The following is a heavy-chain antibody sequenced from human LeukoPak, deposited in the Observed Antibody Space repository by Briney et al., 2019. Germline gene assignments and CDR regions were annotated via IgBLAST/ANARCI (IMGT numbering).Heavy chain of an antibody. CDR1: GFTFSNYA. V-gene: IGHV3-48*01. D-gene: IGHD6-19*01. CDR3: ARLGQQWLED. CDR2: ISSSSSTI. Sequence: GGSLRLSCAASGFTFSNYAMNWVRQAPGKGLEWVSYISSSSSTIYYADSVKGRFTISRDNAKNSLYLQMNSLRAEDTAVYYCARLGQQWLEDWGQGTLVTVSS. J-gene: IGHJ4*02.